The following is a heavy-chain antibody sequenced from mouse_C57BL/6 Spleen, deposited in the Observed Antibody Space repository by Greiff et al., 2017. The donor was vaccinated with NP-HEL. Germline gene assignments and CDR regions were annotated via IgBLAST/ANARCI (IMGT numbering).Heavy chain of an antibody. J-gene: IGHJ2*01. CDR3: ARQDWDGYYFDY. V-gene: IGHV1-53*01. CDR2: INPSNGGT. Sequence: QVQLQQPGTELVKPGASVKLSCKASGYTFTSYWMHWVKQWPGQGLEWIGNINPSNGGTNYNEKFKSKATLTVDKSSSTAYMQLSSLTSEDSAVYYCARQDWDGYYFDYWGQGTTLTVSS. D-gene: IGHD4-1*01. CDR1: GYTFTSYW.